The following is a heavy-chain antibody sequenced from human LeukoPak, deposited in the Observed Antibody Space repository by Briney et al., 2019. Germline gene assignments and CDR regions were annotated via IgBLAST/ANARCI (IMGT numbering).Heavy chain of an antibody. CDR3: ASPIAVFSNDAFDI. V-gene: IGHV4-39*01. CDR1: GGSFSGYY. Sequence: PSETLSLTCAVYGGSFSGYYWGWIRQPPGKGLEWIGSIYYSGSTYYNPSLKSRVTISADTSKNQFSLKLSSVTAADTAVYYCASPIAVFSNDAFDIWGQGTMVTVSS. D-gene: IGHD6-19*01. J-gene: IGHJ3*02. CDR2: IYYSGST.